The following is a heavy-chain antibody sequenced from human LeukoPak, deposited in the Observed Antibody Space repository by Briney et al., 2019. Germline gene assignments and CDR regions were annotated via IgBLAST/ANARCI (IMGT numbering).Heavy chain of an antibody. V-gene: IGHV4-59*01. CDR1: GDSISIYY. D-gene: IGHD3-3*01. Sequence: SETLSLTCTVSGDSISIYYWSWIRQPPGKRLEWIGCISDSGSTNYKPPPKSRVTISVDTSKGLFALKLSAVTAADTDVYYCARGRLLEWFYSWGQGTLVSVCS. CDR3: ARGRLLEWFYS. CDR2: ISDSGST. J-gene: IGHJ5*02.